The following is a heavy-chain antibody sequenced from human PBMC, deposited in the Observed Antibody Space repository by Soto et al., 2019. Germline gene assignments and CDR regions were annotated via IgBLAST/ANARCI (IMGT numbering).Heavy chain of an antibody. D-gene: IGHD5-12*01. CDR1: GYSFTSYW. CDR2: IDPSDSYT. V-gene: IGHV5-10-1*01. Sequence: GESLKISCKGSGYSFTSYWISWVRQMPGKGLEWMGRIDPSDSYTNYSPSFQVHVTISADKSISTAYLQWSSLKASDIAMYYCATHQAEMATIPAGEIFDYWGQGTLVTVSS. J-gene: IGHJ4*02. CDR3: ATHQAEMATIPAGEIFDY.